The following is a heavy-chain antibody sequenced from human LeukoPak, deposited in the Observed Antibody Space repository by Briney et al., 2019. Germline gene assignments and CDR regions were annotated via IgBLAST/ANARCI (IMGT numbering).Heavy chain of an antibody. D-gene: IGHD3-9*01. Sequence: GGSLRLSCAASGFTFSSYEMNWVRQAPGKGLEWVSYISSSGSTIYYADSVKGRFTISRDNAKKSLYLQMNSLRAEDTAVYYCARATTYDILTGYSDYWGQGTLVTVSS. CDR2: ISSSGSTI. CDR1: GFTFSSYE. J-gene: IGHJ4*02. V-gene: IGHV3-48*03. CDR3: ARATTYDILTGYSDY.